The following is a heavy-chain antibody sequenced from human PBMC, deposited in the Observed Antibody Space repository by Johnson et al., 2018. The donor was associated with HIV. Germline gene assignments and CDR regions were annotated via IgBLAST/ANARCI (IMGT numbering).Heavy chain of an antibody. J-gene: IGHJ3*02. Sequence: QVQLVESGGGLVHPGGSLRLSCAASGFTFSSYAMHWVRQAPGKGLEWVAVISYDGSNKYYADSVKGRFTISRDNSKNTLYLQMNSLRAEDTAVYYCAREGGNNWNDIAFDIWGQGTMVTVSS. CDR1: GFTFSSYA. D-gene: IGHD1-1*01. CDR3: AREGGNNWNDIAFDI. V-gene: IGHV3-30*04. CDR2: ISYDGSNK.